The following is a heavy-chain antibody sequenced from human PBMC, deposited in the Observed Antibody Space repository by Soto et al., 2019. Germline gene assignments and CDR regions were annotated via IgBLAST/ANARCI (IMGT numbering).Heavy chain of an antibody. V-gene: IGHV3-43*01. D-gene: IGHD2-2*02. J-gene: IGHJ6*02. CDR2: ISWDGGST. CDR3: AKDPDCSSTSCYSYYGMDV. Sequence: GGSLRLSCAASGFTFDDYTMHWVRQAPGKGLEWVSLISWDGGSTYYADSVKGRFTISRDNSKNSLYLQMNSLRTEDTALYYCAKDPDCSSTSCYSYYGMDVWGQGTTVTVS. CDR1: GFTFDDYT.